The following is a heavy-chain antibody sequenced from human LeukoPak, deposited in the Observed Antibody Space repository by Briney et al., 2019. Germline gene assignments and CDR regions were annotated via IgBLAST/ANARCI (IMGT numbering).Heavy chain of an antibody. CDR2: ISNEGSNK. D-gene: IGHD2-21*02. CDR3: AKDRLTLDAFDI. J-gene: IGHJ3*02. V-gene: IGHV3-30*18. Sequence: PGGSLRLSCAAYRFTFSSFGIHWVRQAPGKGLEWVAVISNEGSNKYYADSVRGRFTISRDNSKNTLYLQMNSLRAEDTAIYYCAKDRLTLDAFDIWGQGTMVTVSS. CDR1: RFTFSSFG.